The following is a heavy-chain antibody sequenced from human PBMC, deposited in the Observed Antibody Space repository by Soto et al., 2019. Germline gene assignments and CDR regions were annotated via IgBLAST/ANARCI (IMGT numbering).Heavy chain of an antibody. CDR1: GFTFSSYS. CDR3: ARDYYDFWSGPYYFDY. CDR2: ISSSTSTI. J-gene: IGHJ4*02. Sequence: GGSLRLSCAASGFTFSSYSMNWVHQAPGKGLEWVSYISSSTSTIYYADSVKGRFTTSRDNAKNSLYLQMNSLRDEDTAVYYCARDYYDFWSGPYYFDYWGQGTLVTVSS. V-gene: IGHV3-48*02. D-gene: IGHD3-3*01.